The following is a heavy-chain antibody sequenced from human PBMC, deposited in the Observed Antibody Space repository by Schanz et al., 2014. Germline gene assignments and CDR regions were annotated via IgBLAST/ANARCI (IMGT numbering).Heavy chain of an antibody. CDR1: GYIFGSHG. V-gene: IGHV1-18*01. CDR2: INAHTGNT. Sequence: QLMQSGSEVRKPGASVKVSCKASGYIFGSHGMTWVRQAPGQGPELMGWINAHTGNTQYAQKFQGRVNMTRDTVTTTVHLELTTLRTDDTAIYYCARVHIATYNYNSPGAFDIWGQGTRVTVSS. J-gene: IGHJ3*02. D-gene: IGHD1-20*01. CDR3: ARVHIATYNYNSPGAFDI.